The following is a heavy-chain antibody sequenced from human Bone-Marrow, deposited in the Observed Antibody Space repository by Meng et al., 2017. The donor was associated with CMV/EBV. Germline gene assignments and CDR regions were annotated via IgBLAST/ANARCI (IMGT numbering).Heavy chain of an antibody. CDR3: FLCRNYVNY. D-gene: IGHD1-7*01. CDR2: INHSGST. CDR1: GGSFSGYY. J-gene: IGHJ4*02. Sequence: GSLRLSCAVYGGSFSGYYWSWIRQPPGKGLEWIGEINHSGSTNYNPSLKSRVTISVDTSKNQFSLKLSSVTAAVTAVYCCFLCRNYVNYWGQGTLVTVSS. V-gene: IGHV4-34*01.